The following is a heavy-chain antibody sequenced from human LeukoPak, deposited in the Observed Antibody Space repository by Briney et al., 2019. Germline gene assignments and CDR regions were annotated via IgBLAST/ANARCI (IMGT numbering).Heavy chain of an antibody. Sequence: GGSLRLSCAASGFTFSSYSMNWVRQAPGKGLEWVSSISSSSSYIYYADSVKGRFTISRDNAKNSLYLQMNSLRAKDTAVYYCARDYFRGYSYGYFDYWGQGTLVTVSS. V-gene: IGHV3-21*01. CDR1: GFTFSSYS. J-gene: IGHJ4*02. CDR2: ISSSSSYI. D-gene: IGHD5-18*01. CDR3: ARDYFRGYSYGYFDY.